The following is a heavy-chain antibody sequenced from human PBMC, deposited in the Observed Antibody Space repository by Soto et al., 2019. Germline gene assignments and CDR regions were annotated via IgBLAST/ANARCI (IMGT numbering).Heavy chain of an antibody. D-gene: IGHD4-17*01. J-gene: IGHJ3*02. CDR2: MNPGSGDT. CDR3: ARGLDYEDAFDI. CDR1: GYSFTNND. V-gene: IGHV1-8*01. Sequence: GASVKVSCKASGYSFTNNDVSWVRQATGQGLEWMGWMNPGSGDTGYAQKFQGRVTITADESTSTAYMELSSLRSEDTAVYYCARGLDYEDAFDIWGQGTMVTVSS.